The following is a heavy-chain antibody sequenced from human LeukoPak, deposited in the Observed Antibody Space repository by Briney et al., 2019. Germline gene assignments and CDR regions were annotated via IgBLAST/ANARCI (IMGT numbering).Heavy chain of an antibody. CDR3: ARDAPYYYDSSGHDALDI. CDR1: GGSISSYY. Sequence: SETLSITCTVSGGSISSYYWSWIRQPPGKGLEWIGYIYYSGSTNYNPSLKSRVTISVDTSKNQFSLKLSSVTAADTAVYYCARDAPYYYDSSGHDALDIWGQGTMVTVSS. V-gene: IGHV4-59*12. J-gene: IGHJ3*02. CDR2: IYYSGST. D-gene: IGHD3-22*01.